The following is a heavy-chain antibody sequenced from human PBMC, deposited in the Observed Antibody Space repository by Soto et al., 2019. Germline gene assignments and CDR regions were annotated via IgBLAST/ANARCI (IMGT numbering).Heavy chain of an antibody. D-gene: IGHD3-16*01. CDR1: GYHFTHYG. Sequence: QVQLVQSGAEVKKPGASVRVSCKSSGYHFTHYGLTWIRQAPGQGLEWMGWISPFNGNTNYGQTLQGRVTLTTETSTSTVYRELRSLRSDDTAVYYGARDQSFDRTYYYGIDVWGQGTTVTVSS. CDR3: ARDQSFDRTYYYGIDV. J-gene: IGHJ6*02. CDR2: ISPFNGNT. V-gene: IGHV1-18*01.